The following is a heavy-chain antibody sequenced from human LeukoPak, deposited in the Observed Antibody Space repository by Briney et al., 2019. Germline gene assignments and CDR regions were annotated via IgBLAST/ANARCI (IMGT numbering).Heavy chain of an antibody. CDR2: INHSGST. J-gene: IGHJ4*02. Sequence: SETLSLTCAVYGGSFSGYYWSWIRQPPGKGLEWIGEINHSGSTNYNPSLKSRVIISVDTSKNQFSLKLSSVTAADTAVYYCASSSYRSFYDSSGYYPFDYWGQGTLATVSS. V-gene: IGHV4-34*01. CDR3: ASSSYRSFYDSSGYYPFDY. CDR1: GGSFSGYY. D-gene: IGHD3-22*01.